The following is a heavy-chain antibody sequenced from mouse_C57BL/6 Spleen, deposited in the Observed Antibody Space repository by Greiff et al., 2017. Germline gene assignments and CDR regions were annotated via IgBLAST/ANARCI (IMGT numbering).Heavy chain of an antibody. V-gene: IGHV1-82*01. CDR3: ARSPYYYGSSYGFAY. D-gene: IGHD1-1*01. Sequence: QVQLQQSGPELVKPGASVTISCKASGYAFSSSWMNWVKQRPGKGLEWIGRIYPADGDNTYNGKFKGKATLTADKSSSTAFMQLINLTSEDSAVYFCARSPYYYGSSYGFAYWGQGTLVTVSA. CDR2: IYPADGDN. CDR1: GYAFSSSW. J-gene: IGHJ3*01.